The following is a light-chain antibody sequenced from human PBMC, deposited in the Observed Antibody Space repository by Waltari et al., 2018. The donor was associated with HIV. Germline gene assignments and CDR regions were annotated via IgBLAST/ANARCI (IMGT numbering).Light chain of an antibody. J-gene: IGLJ2*01. CDR3: SSYGGSSIWL. CDR2: EAI. Sequence: QSALPQPASVSGSPGQSITISCTGTSSDVGNSNLVSWSQKHPGKAPELIIYEAIKRPSGVSDRISGSKSASTASLTISGLQADDEADYFCSSYGGSSIWLFGGGTKLTVL. V-gene: IGLV2-23*01. CDR1: SSDVGNSNL.